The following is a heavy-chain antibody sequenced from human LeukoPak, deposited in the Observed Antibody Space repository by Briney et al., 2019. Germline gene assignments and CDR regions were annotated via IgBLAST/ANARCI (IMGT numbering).Heavy chain of an antibody. J-gene: IGHJ4*02. Sequence: GRSLRLSCAASALTFTSYSMSWVRHAPGNGLEWVSYISTTGVTTNYADSVKGRFTMSRDNSKNTLYLQMNSLRAEDTAVYYCAKGIWARGYDYWGQGALVTVSS. CDR1: ALTFTSYS. CDR3: AKGIWARGYDY. D-gene: IGHD5-12*01. CDR2: ISTTGVTT. V-gene: IGHV3-23*01.